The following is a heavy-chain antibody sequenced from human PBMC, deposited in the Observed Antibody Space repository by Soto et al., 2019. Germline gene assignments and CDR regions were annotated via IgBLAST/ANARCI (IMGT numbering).Heavy chain of an antibody. V-gene: IGHV4-30-4*01. CDR3: ARVVRFCSSPSCRGRNWFDP. D-gene: IGHD2-2*01. J-gene: IGHJ5*02. CDR1: GGSISSGDYY. CDR2: MFYTGTT. Sequence: QVQLQESGPGLVKPSQTLSLTCSVSGGSISSGDYYWSWIRQPPGKGLEWIGYMFYTGTTNYNPALKNRITTSRDPPKNQFSLRLTSVTAADTAEYHCARVVRFCSSPSCRGRNWFDPWGQGTRVTVSS.